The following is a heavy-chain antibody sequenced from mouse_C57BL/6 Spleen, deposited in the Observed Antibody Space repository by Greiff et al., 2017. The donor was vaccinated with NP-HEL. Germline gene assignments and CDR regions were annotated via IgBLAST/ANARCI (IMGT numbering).Heavy chain of an antibody. V-gene: IGHV1-15*01. Sequence: QVQLKQSGAELVRPGASVTLSCKASGYTFTDYEMHWVKQTPVHGLEWIGAIDPETGGTAYNQKFKGKAILTANKSSSTAYMELRSLTSEDSAVYYCTSSLYYDYDLWFAYWGQGTLVTVSA. CDR2: IDPETGGT. J-gene: IGHJ3*01. CDR1: GYTFTDYE. D-gene: IGHD2-4*01. CDR3: TSSLYYDYDLWFAY.